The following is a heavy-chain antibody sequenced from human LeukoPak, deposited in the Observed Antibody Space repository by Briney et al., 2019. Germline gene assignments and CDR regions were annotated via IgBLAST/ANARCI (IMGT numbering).Heavy chain of an antibody. CDR1: GFTFSSYA. D-gene: IGHD3-22*01. Sequence: GGSLRLSCAASGFTFSSYAMHWVRQAPGKGLEWVAVISYDGSNKYYADSVKGRFTISRDNSKNTLYLQMNSLRAEDTAVYYCASNYYDSSGLGWYFDLWGRGTLVTVSS. V-gene: IGHV3-30*04. CDR2: ISYDGSNK. J-gene: IGHJ2*01. CDR3: ASNYYDSSGLGWYFDL.